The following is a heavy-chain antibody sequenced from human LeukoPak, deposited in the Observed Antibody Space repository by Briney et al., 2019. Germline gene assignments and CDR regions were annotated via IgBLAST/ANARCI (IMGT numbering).Heavy chain of an antibody. J-gene: IGHJ5*02. CDR1: GGSISGYY. CDR3: ARGCSAGTPHNWFDP. D-gene: IGHD6-13*01. CDR2: IYYSGST. Sequence: PSETLSLTCTVSGGSISGYYWSWIRQPPGQGLERIGYIYYSGSTNYNPSLKSRVTISVDTSKNQFSLKLSSVTAADTAVYYCARGCSAGTPHNWFDPWGQGTLVTVSS. V-gene: IGHV4-59*01.